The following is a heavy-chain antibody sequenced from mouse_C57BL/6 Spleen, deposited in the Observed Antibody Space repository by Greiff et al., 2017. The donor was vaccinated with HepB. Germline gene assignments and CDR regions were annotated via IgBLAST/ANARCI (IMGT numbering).Heavy chain of an antibody. D-gene: IGHD2-3*01. CDR3: ARNLIYDGYPYYFDY. V-gene: IGHV2-2*01. Sequence: VKLMESGPGLVQPSQRLSITCTVSGFSLTSYGVHWVRRSPGKGLEWLGVIWSGGSTDYNAAFISRLSISKDNSKSQVFFKMNSLQADDTAIYYCARNLIYDGYPYYFDYWGQGTTLTVSS. CDR2: IWSGGST. CDR1: GFSLTSYG. J-gene: IGHJ2*01.